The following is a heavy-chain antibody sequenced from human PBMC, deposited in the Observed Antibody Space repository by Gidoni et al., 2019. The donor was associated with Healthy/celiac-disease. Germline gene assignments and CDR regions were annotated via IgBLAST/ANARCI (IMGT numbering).Heavy chain of an antibody. J-gene: IGHJ3*02. V-gene: IGHV4-59*01. CDR1: GGSISSYY. CDR2: IYYSGST. Sequence: QVQLQESGPGLVKPSETLSLTCTVSGGSISSYYWSWIRQPPGKGLEWIGYIYYSGSTNYNPSLKRRVTISVDTSKTQFALKLSSVTAADTAVYYCAREGQAFDIWGQGTMVTVSS. CDR3: AREGQAFDI.